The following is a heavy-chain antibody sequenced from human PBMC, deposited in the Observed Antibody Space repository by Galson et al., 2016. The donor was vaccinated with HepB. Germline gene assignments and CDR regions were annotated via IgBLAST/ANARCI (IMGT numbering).Heavy chain of an antibody. Sequence: QSGAEVKKPGESLKISCQASGYKFTNYWNGWLRQMPGKGLEWMAIVYPPDSENRYSPSFQGHVTISADKSISASYLQWSSLKASDTAIYYCARHLMGQYYFDFWSQGTVVTVSS. CDR2: VYPPDSEN. V-gene: IGHV5-51*01. CDR3: ARHLMGQYYFDF. J-gene: IGHJ4*02. D-gene: IGHD5-24*01. CDR1: GYKFTNYW.